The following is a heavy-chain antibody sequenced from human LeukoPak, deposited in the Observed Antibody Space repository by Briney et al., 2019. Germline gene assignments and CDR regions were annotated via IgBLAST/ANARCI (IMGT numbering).Heavy chain of an antibody. CDR1: GFTFSTFA. D-gene: IGHD3-10*01. V-gene: IGHV3-23*01. J-gene: IGHJ4*02. CDR3: AKDPPGSSHYPDF. CDR2: ISDSGGDT. Sequence: GGSLRLSCAASGFTFSTFAMAWVRQFPGKGLEWVSAISDSGGDTYYAGSVKGRFTISRDNSKNTLFLQMNSLRADDTAVYYCAKDPPGSSHYPDFWGQGTLVTVSS.